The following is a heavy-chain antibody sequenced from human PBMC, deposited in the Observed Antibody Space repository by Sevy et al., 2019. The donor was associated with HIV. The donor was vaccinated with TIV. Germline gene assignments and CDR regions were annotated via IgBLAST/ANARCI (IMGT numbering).Heavy chain of an antibody. CDR2: ISSSSSYI. CDR3: ARDVGVTMVRGVISDYYYGMDV. Sequence: GGSLRLSCAASGFTFSSYSMNWVRQAPGKGLEWVSSISSSSSYIYYADSVKGRFTISRDNAKNSLYLQMNSLGAEDTAVYYCARDVGVTMVRGVISDYYYGMDVWGQGTTVTVSS. D-gene: IGHD3-10*01. CDR1: GFTFSSYS. V-gene: IGHV3-21*01. J-gene: IGHJ6*02.